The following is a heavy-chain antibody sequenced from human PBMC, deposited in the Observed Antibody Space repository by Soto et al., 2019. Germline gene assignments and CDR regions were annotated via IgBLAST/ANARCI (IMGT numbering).Heavy chain of an antibody. D-gene: IGHD2-15*01. CDR3: ARGEVVAATFSYYYYMDV. V-gene: IGHV4-34*01. J-gene: IGHJ6*03. CDR1: GGSFSAYY. Sequence: QVQLQQWGAGLLKPSETLSLTCAVYGGSFSAYYWSWIRQPPGKGLEWIGEINHSVSTNYNPSLKSRVTISVDTSKNQFSLKLSSVTAADTGVYYCARGEVVAATFSYYYYMDVWGKGTTVTVSS. CDR2: INHSVST.